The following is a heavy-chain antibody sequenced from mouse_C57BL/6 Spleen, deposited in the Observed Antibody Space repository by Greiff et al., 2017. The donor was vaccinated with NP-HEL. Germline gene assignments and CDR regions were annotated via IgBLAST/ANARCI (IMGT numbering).Heavy chain of an antibody. D-gene: IGHD1-1*01. CDR2: IYPGDGAT. CDR1: GYAFSSYW. J-gene: IGHJ2*01. Sequence: QVQLQQSGAELVKPGASVKISCKASGYAFSSYWMNWVKQRPGKGLEWIGQIYPGDGATNYNGKFKGKATLTADKSSSTAYMQLSSLTSEDSAVYFCARRLLDYGLDYWGQGTTLTVSS. CDR3: ARRLLDYGLDY. V-gene: IGHV1-80*01.